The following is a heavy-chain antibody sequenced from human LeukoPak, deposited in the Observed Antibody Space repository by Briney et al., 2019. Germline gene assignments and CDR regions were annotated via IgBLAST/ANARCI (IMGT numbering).Heavy chain of an antibody. V-gene: IGHV3-74*01. CDR1: GFTFGSYW. Sequence: PEGSLRLSCAASGFTFGSYWMHWVRQAPGEGLVWVSRVNNDGRSTSYGDFVKGRFTISRDNAKNTLYLQMNSLRAEDTAIYYCVRDVWGDRDSYFDYWGQGTLVTVSS. J-gene: IGHJ4*02. CDR2: VNNDGRST. CDR3: VRDVWGDRDSYFDY. D-gene: IGHD2-21*01.